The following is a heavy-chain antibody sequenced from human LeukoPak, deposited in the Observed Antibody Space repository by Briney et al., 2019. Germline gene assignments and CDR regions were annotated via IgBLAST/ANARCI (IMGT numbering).Heavy chain of an antibody. D-gene: IGHD5-24*01. V-gene: IGHV3-30-3*01. CDR3: ARGRWLHIDY. CDR2: ISYDGSNK. Sequence: GGSLRLSCAASGFTFSSYAMHWVRPAPGKGLEWVAVISYDGSNKYYADSVKGRFTISRDNSKNTLYLQMNSLRAEDTAVYYCARGRWLHIDYWGQGTLVTVSS. J-gene: IGHJ4*02. CDR1: GFTFSSYA.